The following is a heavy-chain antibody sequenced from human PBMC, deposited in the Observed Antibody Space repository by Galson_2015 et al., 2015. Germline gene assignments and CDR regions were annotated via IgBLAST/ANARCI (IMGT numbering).Heavy chain of an antibody. CDR1: GFTFSRCG. CDR2: ISDEGSIK. J-gene: IGHJ6*02. V-gene: IGHV3-30*18. Sequence: SLRLSCAASGFTFSRCGMHWVRQAPGKGLEWVALISDEGSIKEYADSVKGRFTISRDNSKNTLSLQMNSLRAEDTAIFYCAKDNEGYCSDGHCYSYYYYGMDVWGQGTTVTVSS. CDR3: AKDNEGYCSDGHCYSYYYYGMDV. D-gene: IGHD2-15*01.